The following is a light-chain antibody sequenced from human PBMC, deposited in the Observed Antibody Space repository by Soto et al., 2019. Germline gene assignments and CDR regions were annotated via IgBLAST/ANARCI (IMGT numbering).Light chain of an antibody. CDR1: SSDVGAYNY. CDR2: DVN. CDR3: GAFGGR. J-gene: IGLJ3*02. Sequence: QSVLTQPPSASGSPGQSVTISCTGTSSDVGAYNYVSWYQQHPGKAPKLMIYDVNKRPSGVPDRFSGSKSGNTASLTVSGLLPGDGADYFCGAFGGRFGGGTKLPVL. V-gene: IGLV2-8*01.